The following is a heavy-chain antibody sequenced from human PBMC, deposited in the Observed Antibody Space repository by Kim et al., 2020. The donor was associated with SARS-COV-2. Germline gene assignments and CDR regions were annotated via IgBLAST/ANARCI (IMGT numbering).Heavy chain of an antibody. V-gene: IGHV1-46*01. CDR2: INPSGGST. Sequence: ASVKVSCKASGYTFTSYYMHWVRQAPGQGLEWMGIINPSGGSTSYAQKFQGRVTMTRDTSTSTVYMELSSLRSEDTAVYYCARETKDGSSFGGFWFDPWGQGTLVTVSS. D-gene: IGHD6-13*01. CDR3: ARETKDGSSFGGFWFDP. CDR1: GYTFTSYY. J-gene: IGHJ5*02.